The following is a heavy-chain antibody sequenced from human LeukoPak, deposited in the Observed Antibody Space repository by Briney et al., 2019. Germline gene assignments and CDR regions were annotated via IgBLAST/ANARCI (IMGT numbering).Heavy chain of an antibody. CDR1: GGTFSSYA. CDR2: IIPIFGIA. V-gene: IGHV1-69*04. CDR3: ARNQGALNDAFDI. J-gene: IGHJ3*02. D-gene: IGHD1-26*01. Sequence: AASVKVSCKASGGTFSSYAISGVRQAPGQGLEWMGRIIPIFGIANYAQKFQGRVTMTRETSISTDYMELSRLRSDDTAVYYCARNQGALNDAFDIWGQGTMVTVSS.